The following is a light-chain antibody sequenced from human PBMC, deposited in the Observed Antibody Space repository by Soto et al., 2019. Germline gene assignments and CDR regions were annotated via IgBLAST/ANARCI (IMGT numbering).Light chain of an antibody. Sequence: QSALTQPASVSGSPGQSFTISCTGTSSDVGGYNYVSWYQQHPGKAPKLMIYDVSNRPSGVSNRFSGSKSGNTASLTISGLQAEDEADYYCSSYTSSSTPFVFRTGTKLTVL. J-gene: IGLJ1*01. V-gene: IGLV2-14*01. CDR1: SSDVGGYNY. CDR3: SSYTSSSTPFV. CDR2: DVS.